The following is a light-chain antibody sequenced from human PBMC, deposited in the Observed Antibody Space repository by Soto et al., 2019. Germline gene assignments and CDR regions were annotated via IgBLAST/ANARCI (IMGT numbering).Light chain of an antibody. V-gene: IGKV3-20*01. CDR3: HQYGNIPHT. CDR2: GAS. CDR1: QSISGSL. Sequence: EIVLTQSPGTLSLSPGERATLSCRASQSISGSLLAWYQQKAGQAPRLLIYGASSRATGIPDRFSGSGSGTHFTFIISRLEPEDFAVYYCHQYGNIPHTFGQGTKLETK. J-gene: IGKJ2*01.